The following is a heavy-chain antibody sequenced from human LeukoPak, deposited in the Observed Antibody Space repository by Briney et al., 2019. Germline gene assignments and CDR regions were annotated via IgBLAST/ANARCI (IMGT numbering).Heavy chain of an antibody. D-gene: IGHD3-22*01. CDR1: GFTFSSYW. CDR2: IKQDGSEK. Sequence: GGSLRLSCAASGFTFSSYWMSWVRQAPGKGLEWVANIKQDGSEKYYVDSVKGRFTISRDNAKNSLYLQMNSLRAEDTAVYYCAKDQVVVVKAWFDPWGQGTLVTVSP. V-gene: IGHV3-7*01. CDR3: AKDQVVVVKAWFDP. J-gene: IGHJ5*02.